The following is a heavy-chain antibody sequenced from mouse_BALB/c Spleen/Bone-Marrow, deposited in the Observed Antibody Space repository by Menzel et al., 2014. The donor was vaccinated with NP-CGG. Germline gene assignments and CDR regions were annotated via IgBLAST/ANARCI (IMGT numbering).Heavy chain of an antibody. Sequence: VQLQQSAAELARPGASVKMSCKASGYTFTSNTIQWVKQRPGQGLEWIGYINPTGGYTDYNQQFKDKTTLTADKSTSTAYMQLSRLTSDDSAVYYCAREGTYYAYFDYWGQGTILTGSS. D-gene: IGHD1-1*01. CDR3: AREGTYYAYFDY. CDR1: GYTFTSNT. V-gene: IGHV1-4*02. CDR2: INPTGGYT. J-gene: IGHJ2*01.